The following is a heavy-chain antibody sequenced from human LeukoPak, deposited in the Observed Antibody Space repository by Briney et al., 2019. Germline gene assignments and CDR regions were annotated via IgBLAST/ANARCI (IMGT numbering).Heavy chain of an antibody. D-gene: IGHD5/OR15-5a*01. Sequence: PGGSLRLSFAASGFTFSSHWMHWVRQAPGKGLVWVSRISTDGRTATYADSVKGRFTISRDNARNTLFLQMNSLRAEDTAVYFCARVSVCTRCHFDYWGQGPLVTVSS. J-gene: IGHJ4*02. CDR2: ISTDGRTA. V-gene: IGHV3-74*01. CDR3: ARVSVCTRCHFDY. CDR1: GFTFSSHW.